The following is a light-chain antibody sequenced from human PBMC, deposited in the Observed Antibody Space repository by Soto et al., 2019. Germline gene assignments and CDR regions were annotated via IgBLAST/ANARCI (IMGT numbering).Light chain of an antibody. CDR1: QSVFYSSNNNNY. CDR3: QQYYSIPWT. V-gene: IGKV4-1*01. Sequence: DIVMTQSPDSLAVSLGERATINCKSSQSVFYSSNNNNYLAWYQQKPGQPPKLLIYWASTRESGVPDRFSGSGSGTDFTLTISSLQAEDVAVYYGQQYYSIPWTFGQGTKVEIK. J-gene: IGKJ1*01. CDR2: WAS.